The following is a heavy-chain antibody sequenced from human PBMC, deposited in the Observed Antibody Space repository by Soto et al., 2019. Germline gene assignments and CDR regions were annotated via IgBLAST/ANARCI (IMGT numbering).Heavy chain of an antibody. Sequence: QVQLVQSGAEVKKPGASVKVSCKASGYTFTSYGISWVRQAPGQGLEWMGWISAYNGNTNYAQKLQGRVTMTTDTSTSTAYIKLRSLRTVCTAVYYCARAAVGITGTSRYYFGMDVWGQGTTVTVSS. CDR1: GYTFTSYG. CDR3: ARAAVGITGTSRYYFGMDV. V-gene: IGHV1-18*01. CDR2: ISAYNGNT. D-gene: IGHD1-7*01. J-gene: IGHJ6*01.